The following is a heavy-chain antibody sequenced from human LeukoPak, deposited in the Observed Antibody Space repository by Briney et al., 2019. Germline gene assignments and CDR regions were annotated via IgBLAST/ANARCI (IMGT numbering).Heavy chain of an antibody. CDR2: LSDSGGGT. CDR3: AKDLAYGGNSPFDY. J-gene: IGHJ4*02. Sequence: GGSLRLSCAASGFTFSSYAMSWVRQAPGKGLEWVSSLSDSGGGTYYADSVKGRFTISRDNSKNTLYLQMNSLRAEDTAVYYCAKDLAYGGNSPFDYWSQGTLVTVSS. V-gene: IGHV3-23*01. D-gene: IGHD4-23*01. CDR1: GFTFSSYA.